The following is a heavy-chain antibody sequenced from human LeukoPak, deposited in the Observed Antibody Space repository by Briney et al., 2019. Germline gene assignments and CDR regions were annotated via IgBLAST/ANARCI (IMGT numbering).Heavy chain of an antibody. Sequence: ASVKVSCKASGYTFTSYAMHWVRQAPGQRLEWMGWINAGNGNTKYSQKFQGRVTITRDTSASTAYMELNSLRAEDTAMYYCARDHQVSYFDLWGQGTLVTVSS. D-gene: IGHD6-6*01. V-gene: IGHV1-3*01. CDR3: ARDHQVSYFDL. J-gene: IGHJ4*02. CDR2: INAGNGNT. CDR1: GYTFTSYA.